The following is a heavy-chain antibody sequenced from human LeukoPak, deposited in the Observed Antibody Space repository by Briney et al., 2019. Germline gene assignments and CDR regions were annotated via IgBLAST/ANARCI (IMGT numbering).Heavy chain of an antibody. CDR3: AKDGHHDSSGRGGGFDI. CDR2: ISGSGGCT. Sequence: GGSLRLSCAASGFSFSSYAMGWVRQAPGKGLVWVSGISGSGGCTYYADSVKGRFTISRDKSKNTLYMRMNSLRAEDTAVYYCAKDGHHDSSGRGGGFDIWGQGTMVTVSS. V-gene: IGHV3-23*01. J-gene: IGHJ3*02. D-gene: IGHD3-22*01. CDR1: GFSFSSYA.